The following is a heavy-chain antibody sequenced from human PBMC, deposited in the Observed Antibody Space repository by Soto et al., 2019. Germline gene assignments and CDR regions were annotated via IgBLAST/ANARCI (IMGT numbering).Heavy chain of an antibody. CDR1: GFTFSSYA. CDR2: ISGSGCST. J-gene: IGHJ3*02. CDR3: AKDRGVTTVVGDAFDI. V-gene: IGHV3-23*01. D-gene: IGHD4-17*01. Sequence: GGSLRLSCAASGFTFSSYAMSWVRQAPGKGLEWVSAISGSGCSTYYADSVKGRFTISRDNSKNTLYLQMNSLRAEDTAVYYCAKDRGVTTVVGDAFDIWGQGTMVTVSS.